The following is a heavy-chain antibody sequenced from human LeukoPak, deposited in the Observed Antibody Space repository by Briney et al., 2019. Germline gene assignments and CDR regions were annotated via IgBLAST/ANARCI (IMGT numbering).Heavy chain of an antibody. CDR3: ARDLIGNLYYSGSGSFHDI. J-gene: IGHJ3*02. CDR1: GFTVSSNY. V-gene: IGHV3-66*01. D-gene: IGHD3-10*01. Sequence: PGGSLRLSCAASGFTVSSNYMSWVRQAPGKGLEWVSVIYSGGSTYYADSVKGRFSISRDNSKNTLYLQMNNLRAEDTAVYYCARDLIGNLYYSGSGSFHDIWGQGTLVIVSS. CDR2: IYSGGST.